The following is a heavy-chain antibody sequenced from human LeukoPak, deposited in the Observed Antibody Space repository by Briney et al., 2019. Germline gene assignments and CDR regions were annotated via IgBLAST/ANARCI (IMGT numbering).Heavy chain of an antibody. Sequence: PGGSLRLSCVGSGLTFSGFELNWVRQAPGKGLEWVSYIKSDGSLKTYADAVKGRFAISRDNAKNSLYLQMNSLRAGDTAVYYCARRFRDWGQGILVTVSS. CDR3: ARRFRD. CDR2: IKSDGSLK. V-gene: IGHV3-48*03. CDR1: GLTFSGFE. J-gene: IGHJ4*02.